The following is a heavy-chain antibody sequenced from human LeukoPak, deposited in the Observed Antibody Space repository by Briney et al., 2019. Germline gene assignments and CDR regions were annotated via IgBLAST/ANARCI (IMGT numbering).Heavy chain of an antibody. D-gene: IGHD5-24*01. J-gene: IGHJ4*02. CDR3: ARDQEMATISLQWSYFDY. CDR2: INPSGGST. V-gene: IGHV1-46*01. Sequence: ASVKVSCKASGYTFTSYYMHWVRQAPGQGLEWMGIINPSGGSTSYAQKFQGRVTMTRDTSTSTVYMELSSLRSEDTAMYYCARDQEMATISLQWSYFDYWGQGTLVTVSS. CDR1: GYTFTSYY.